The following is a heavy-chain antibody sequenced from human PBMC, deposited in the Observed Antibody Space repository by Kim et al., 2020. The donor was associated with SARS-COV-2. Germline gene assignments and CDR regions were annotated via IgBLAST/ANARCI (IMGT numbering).Heavy chain of an antibody. Sequence: RQAPGKGLEWVANIQECGSQTYYLDSLKGLFTISRDNAKNSLYLQMNSLRAEDTAVYYCARDPTRRFDYWGQGTLVTVSS. V-gene: IGHV3-7*03. CDR2: IQECGSQT. CDR3: ARDPTRRFDY. D-gene: IGHD1-1*01. J-gene: IGHJ4*02.